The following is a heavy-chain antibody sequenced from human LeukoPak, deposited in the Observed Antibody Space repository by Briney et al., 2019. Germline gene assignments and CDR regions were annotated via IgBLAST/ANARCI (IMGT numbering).Heavy chain of an antibody. J-gene: IGHJ4*02. D-gene: IGHD6-25*01. CDR3: ARVCAAAIDC. CDR1: GDSVSSNSAA. CDR2: TYYRSKWYN. Sequence: SQTLSLTCVISGDSVSSNSAAWTWIRQSPSRGLEWLGRTYYRSKWYNDYGVSVKSRITINPDTSKNQFSLELNSVTPEDTAVYYCARVCAAAIDCWGQGTLVTVSS. V-gene: IGHV6-1*01.